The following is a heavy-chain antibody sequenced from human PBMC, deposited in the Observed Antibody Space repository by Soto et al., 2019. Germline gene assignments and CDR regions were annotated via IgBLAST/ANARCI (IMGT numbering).Heavy chain of an antibody. Sequence: PSETLSLTCSVSGGSVSSGTSYWSWIRQPPGKGLEWLGYIHYTGRTDYNPSLKSRLTMSVDTSKNQFSLRLNSVTAADTAVYYCVTFQGSGPFDLWGPGIMVTVSS. CDR2: IHYTGRT. J-gene: IGHJ4*02. CDR3: VTFQGSGPFDL. V-gene: IGHV4-61*01. CDR1: GGSVSSGTSY. D-gene: IGHD2-21*01.